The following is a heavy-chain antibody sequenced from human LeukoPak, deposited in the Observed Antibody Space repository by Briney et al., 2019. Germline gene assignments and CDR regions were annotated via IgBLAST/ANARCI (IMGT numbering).Heavy chain of an antibody. CDR2: ISSSSSSI. V-gene: IGHV3-48*04. CDR3: ATSSRSPGDAFDI. J-gene: IGHJ3*02. D-gene: IGHD1-14*01. Sequence: GGSLRLSCAASGFTFSSYSMNWVRQAPGKGLEGVSYISSSSSSIYYADSVKGRFTISRDNAKNSLYLQMNSLRAEDTAVYYCATSSRSPGDAFDIWGQGTMVTVSS. CDR1: GFTFSSYS.